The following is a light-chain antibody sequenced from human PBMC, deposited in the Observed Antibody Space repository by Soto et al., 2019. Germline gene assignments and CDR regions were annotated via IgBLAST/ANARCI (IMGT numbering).Light chain of an antibody. CDR1: NIGSKS. J-gene: IGLJ3*02. CDR2: YDN. V-gene: IGLV3-21*04. Sequence: LTQPPSVSVAPGKTARITCGGNNIGSKSVHWYQQKPGQAPRLVISYDNDRPSGIPERFSGSDSGNTATLTISRVEVGDEADYYCQVWDSSSDHVVFGGGTKLTVL. CDR3: QVWDSSSDHVV.